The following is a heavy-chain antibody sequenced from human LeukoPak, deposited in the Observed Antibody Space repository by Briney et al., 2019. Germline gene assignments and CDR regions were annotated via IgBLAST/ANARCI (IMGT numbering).Heavy chain of an antibody. CDR3: ARDLLSGNSVIDS. V-gene: IGHV3-74*01. CDR2: INTDGSRT. CDR1: GFTLTDYW. D-gene: IGHD4-23*01. J-gene: IGHJ4*02. Sequence: GGSLRLSCAASGFTLTDYWMYWVRQAPGKGLVWVSRINTDGSRTDYADSVKGRITLSRDNAKNTLFLQMNSLTTEDTGVYYCARDLLSGNSVIDSWGQGTLVTVSS.